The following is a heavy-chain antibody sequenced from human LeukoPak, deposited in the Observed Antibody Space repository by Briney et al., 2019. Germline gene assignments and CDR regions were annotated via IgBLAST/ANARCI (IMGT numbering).Heavy chain of an antibody. CDR1: GFTFSSYG. J-gene: IGHJ4*02. CDR2: ISSSGSTI. V-gene: IGHV3-48*04. CDR3: ARDSPGSGWYHQGDY. Sequence: AGGSLRLSCAASGFTFSSYGMNWVRQAPGKGLEWVSYISSSGSTIYYADSVKGRFTISRDNAKNSLYLQMNSLRAEDTAVYYCARDSPGSGWYHQGDYWGQGTLVTVSS. D-gene: IGHD6-19*01.